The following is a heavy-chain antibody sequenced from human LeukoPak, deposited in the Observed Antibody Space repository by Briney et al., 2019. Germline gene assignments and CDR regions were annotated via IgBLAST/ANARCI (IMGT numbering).Heavy chain of an antibody. CDR1: GFTFSSYW. CDR2: IKQDGSEK. J-gene: IGHJ4*02. D-gene: IGHD3-10*01. Sequence: GGSLRLSCVAPGFTFSSYWMSWVRQAPGKGLEWLANIKQDGSEKYYVDSVKGRFTISRDNAKNSLYLQMNSLRAEDTAVYYCARPRYYYGSESYSFDYWGQGTLVTVSS. CDR3: ARPRYYYGSESYSFDY. V-gene: IGHV3-7*01.